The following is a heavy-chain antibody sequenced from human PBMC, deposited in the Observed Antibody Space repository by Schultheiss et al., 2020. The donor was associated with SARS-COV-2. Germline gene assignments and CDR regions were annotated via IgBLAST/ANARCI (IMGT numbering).Heavy chain of an antibody. D-gene: IGHD2-8*01. CDR3: ARGHIVLMYWYYYYYGMDV. CDR2: INHSGST. Sequence: SETLSLTCAVSGYSISSGYYWGWIRQPPGKGLEWIGEINHSGSTNYNPSLKSLVIISVDTSKNQFSLKVNSVTAADTAVYYCARGHIVLMYWYYYYYGMDVWGQGTTVTVSS. J-gene: IGHJ6*02. CDR1: GYSISSGYY. V-gene: IGHV4-38-2*01.